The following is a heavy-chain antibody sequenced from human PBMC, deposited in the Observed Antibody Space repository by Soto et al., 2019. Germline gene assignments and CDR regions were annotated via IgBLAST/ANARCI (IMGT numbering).Heavy chain of an antibody. Sequence: ASVKVSCKASGYTFTSYGISWVRQAPGQGLEWMGWISAYNGNTNYAQKLQGRVTMTTDTSTSTAYMELRSLRSDDTAVYYCARAGIQLWQRFWFDPWGQGTLVTVSS. CDR1: GYTFTSYG. CDR3: ARAGIQLWQRFWFDP. CDR2: ISAYNGNT. D-gene: IGHD5-18*01. V-gene: IGHV1-18*01. J-gene: IGHJ5*02.